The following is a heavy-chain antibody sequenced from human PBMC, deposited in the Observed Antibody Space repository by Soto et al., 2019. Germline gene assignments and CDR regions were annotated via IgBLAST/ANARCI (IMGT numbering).Heavy chain of an antibody. V-gene: IGHV4-59*01. Sequence: SETLSLTCTVSGGSISSYYWSWIRQPPGKGLEWIGYIYYSGSTNYNPSLKSRVTISVDTSKNQFSLKLSSVTAADTAVYYCASSDPYSSSWENNWFDPWGQGTLVTVSS. D-gene: IGHD6-13*01. J-gene: IGHJ5*02. CDR2: IYYSGST. CDR3: ASSDPYSSSWENNWFDP. CDR1: GGSISSYY.